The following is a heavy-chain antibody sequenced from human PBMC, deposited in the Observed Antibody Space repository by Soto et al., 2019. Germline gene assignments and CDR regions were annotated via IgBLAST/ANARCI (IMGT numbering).Heavy chain of an antibody. V-gene: IGHV5-10-1*01. CDR2: IDPSDSQT. CDR3: ARQIYDSDTGPNFQYYFDS. D-gene: IGHD3-22*01. CDR1: GYSFAGYW. J-gene: IGHJ4*02. Sequence: PGESLKISCKGSGYSFAGYWITWVRQKPGKGLEWMGRIDPSDSQTYYSPSFRGHVTISVTKSITTVFLQWSNLRASDTAMYYCARQIYDSDTGPNFQYYFDSWGQGTPVTVS.